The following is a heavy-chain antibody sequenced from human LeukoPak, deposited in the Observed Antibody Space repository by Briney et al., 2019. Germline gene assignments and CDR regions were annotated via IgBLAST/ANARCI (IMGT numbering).Heavy chain of an antibody. CDR2: ISYDGSNK. Sequence: PGRSLRLSCAASGFTFSSYGMHWVRQAPGKGLEWVAVISYDGSNKYYVDSVKGRFTISRDNSKNTLYLQMNSLRAEDTAVYYCARVMGRYCSSTSCYVDYWGQGTLVTVSS. V-gene: IGHV3-30*03. CDR3: ARVMGRYCSSTSCYVDY. D-gene: IGHD2-2*01. CDR1: GFTFSSYG. J-gene: IGHJ4*02.